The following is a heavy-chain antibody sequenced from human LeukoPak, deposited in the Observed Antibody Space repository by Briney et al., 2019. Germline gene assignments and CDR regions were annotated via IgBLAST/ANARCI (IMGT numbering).Heavy chain of an antibody. D-gene: IGHD3-22*01. CDR1: GYSISSGYY. J-gene: IGHJ4*02. CDR3: ARTGRYYDSSGYYYSNDY. Sequence: SETLSLTCAVSGYSISSGYYWGWIRQPPGKGLEWIGNIYHSGSTYFNPSLKSRVTISVDTSKNQFSLKLNSVTAVDTAVYYCARTGRYYDSSGYYYSNDYWGQGTLVTVSS. CDR2: IYHSGST. V-gene: IGHV4-38-2*01.